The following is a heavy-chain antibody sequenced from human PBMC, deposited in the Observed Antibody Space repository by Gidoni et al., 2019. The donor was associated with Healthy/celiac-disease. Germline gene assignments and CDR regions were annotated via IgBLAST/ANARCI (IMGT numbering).Heavy chain of an antibody. D-gene: IGHD3-9*01. CDR1: GYTFTSYG. Sequence: QVQLVQSGAEVKKPGASVKVSCKASGYTFTSYGISWVRQAPGQGLEWMGWISAYNGNTNYAQKLQGRVTMTTDTSTSTAYMELRSLRSDDTAVYYCARAVERTDILTGSQLYYFDYWGQGTLVTVSS. J-gene: IGHJ4*02. V-gene: IGHV1-18*01. CDR3: ARAVERTDILTGSQLYYFDY. CDR2: ISAYNGNT.